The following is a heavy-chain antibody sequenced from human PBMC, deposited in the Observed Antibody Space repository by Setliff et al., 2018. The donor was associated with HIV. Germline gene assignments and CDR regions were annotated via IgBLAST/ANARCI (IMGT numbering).Heavy chain of an antibody. CDR3: ARTSIVVAGNDY. CDR2: INQGGSEK. J-gene: IGHJ4*02. CDR1: GFTFGDYW. V-gene: IGHV3-7*01. D-gene: IGHD6-19*01. Sequence: GGSLRLSCAASGFTFGDYWMNWVRQAPGKGLEWVALINQGGSEKYHVDSVKGRFTISRDNVKNSLYLQMNSLRAEDTAVYYCARTSIVVAGNDYWGQGTLVTVSS.